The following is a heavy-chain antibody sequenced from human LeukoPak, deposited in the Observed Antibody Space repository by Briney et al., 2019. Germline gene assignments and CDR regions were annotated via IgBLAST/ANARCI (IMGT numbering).Heavy chain of an antibody. V-gene: IGHV3-48*04. Sequence: GGSLRLSCAASGFTFGTYNMNWVRQAPGKGLEWVSYISSSSSSTYYADSVKGRFTISRDNTKNSLFLQMNSLRAEDTAVYYCARDSAAGTFGYWGQGTLVTVSS. CDR1: GFTFGTYN. D-gene: IGHD6-13*01. J-gene: IGHJ4*02. CDR3: ARDSAAGTFGY. CDR2: ISSSSSST.